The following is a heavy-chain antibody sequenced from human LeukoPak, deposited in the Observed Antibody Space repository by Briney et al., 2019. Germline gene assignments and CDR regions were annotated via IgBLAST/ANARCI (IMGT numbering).Heavy chain of an antibody. D-gene: IGHD3-10*01. CDR3: ARIRAARNINWFDP. Sequence: GASVKVSCKASGYTFTGYYMHWVRQAPGQGLEWMGWINPNSGGTNYAQKFQGRVTMTRDTSISTAYMELSRLRSDDTAVYYCARIRAARNINWFDPWGQGTLVTVSS. CDR2: INPNSGGT. J-gene: IGHJ5*02. V-gene: IGHV1-2*02. CDR1: GYTFTGYY.